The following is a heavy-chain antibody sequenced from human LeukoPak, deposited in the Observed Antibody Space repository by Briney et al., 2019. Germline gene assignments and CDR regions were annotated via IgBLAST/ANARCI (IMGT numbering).Heavy chain of an antibody. V-gene: IGHV4-39*01. Sequence: SEXLSLTCTVSGGSISSSTYYWGWIRQPPGKGREWIGSIYYSGSTYYNPSLKSRVTISVDTSKTQFSLKLNSVTAADTAVYYCATPYSGGYHGLDIWGQGTMVTVSS. J-gene: IGHJ3*02. D-gene: IGHD1-26*01. CDR2: IYYSGST. CDR1: GGSISSSTYY. CDR3: ATPYSGGYHGLDI.